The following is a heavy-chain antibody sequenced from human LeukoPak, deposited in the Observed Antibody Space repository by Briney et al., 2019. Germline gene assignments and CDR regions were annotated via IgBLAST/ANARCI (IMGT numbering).Heavy chain of an antibody. V-gene: IGHV4-59*08. CDR2: IYYSGST. Sequence: SETLSLTCTVSSGSISSYYWSWIRQPPGKGLEWIGYIYYSGSTKYNPYLKRRATISVDTSKTQFSLKLSSVTAAHTAVYYCARLSGSGWILFDYWGQGTLVTVSS. D-gene: IGHD6-19*01. CDR1: SGSISSYY. J-gene: IGHJ4*02. CDR3: ARLSGSGWILFDY.